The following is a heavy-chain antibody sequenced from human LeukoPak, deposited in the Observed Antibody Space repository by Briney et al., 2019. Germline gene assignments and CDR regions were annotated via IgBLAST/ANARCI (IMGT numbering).Heavy chain of an antibody. J-gene: IGHJ3*02. D-gene: IGHD3-16*02. CDR3: TRVGGYQLDAFDI. CDR1: GGSISSYY. Sequence: HPSETLSLTCTVSGGSISSYYWSWIRQPPGKGLEWIGYIYHSGSTNYNPSLKSRVTISVDTSKNQFSLKLSSVTAADTAVYYCTRVGGYQLDAFDIWGQGTMVTVSS. V-gene: IGHV4-59*01. CDR2: IYHSGST.